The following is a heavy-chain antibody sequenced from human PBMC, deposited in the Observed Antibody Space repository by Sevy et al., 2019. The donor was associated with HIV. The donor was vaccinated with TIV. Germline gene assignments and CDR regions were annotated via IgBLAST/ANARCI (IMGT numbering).Heavy chain of an antibody. V-gene: IGHV4-39*02. CDR1: GGSLMSPTFY. D-gene: IGHD2-15*01. CDR2: MHYGGNT. CDR3: VRDHHLRGRHWFDS. J-gene: IGHJ5*01. Sequence: SETLSLTCTASGGSLMSPTFYWGWVRQPPGERLQWIAAMHYGGNTYYNPSLKDRLAMSIDTSKNQFYLNLTSVTAADAAVYHCVRDHHLRGRHWFDSWGQGALVTVSS.